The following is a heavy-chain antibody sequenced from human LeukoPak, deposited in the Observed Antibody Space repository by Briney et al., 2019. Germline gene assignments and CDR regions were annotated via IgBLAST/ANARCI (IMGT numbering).Heavy chain of an antibody. D-gene: IGHD3-22*01. CDR2: ISSSSSYI. V-gene: IGHV3-21*01. Sequence: GGSLRLSCAASEFTFSSYSMNWVRQAPGKGLEWVSSISSSSSYIYYADSVKGRFTISRDNAKNSLYLQMNSLRAEDTAVYYCARDLKYYYDSSAYGPDYWGQGTLVTVSS. CDR3: ARDLKYYYDSSAYGPDY. J-gene: IGHJ4*02. CDR1: EFTFSSYS.